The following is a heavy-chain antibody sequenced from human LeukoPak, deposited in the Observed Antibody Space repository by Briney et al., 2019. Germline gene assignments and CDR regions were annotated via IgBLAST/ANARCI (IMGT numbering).Heavy chain of an antibody. J-gene: IGHJ4*02. CDR3: ANSLWDASDY. D-gene: IGHD1-26*01. CDR2: ISGSGGST. Sequence: GGSLRLSCAASGFSFHTYDMNWVRQAPGKGLEWVSAISGSGGSTYYADSMKGRFTISRDNSKNTLYLQMNSLRAEDTAVYYCANSLWDASDYWGQGTLVTVSS. CDR1: GFSFHTYD. V-gene: IGHV3-23*01.